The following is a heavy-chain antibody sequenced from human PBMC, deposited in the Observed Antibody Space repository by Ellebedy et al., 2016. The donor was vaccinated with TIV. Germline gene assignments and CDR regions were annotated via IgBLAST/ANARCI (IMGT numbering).Heavy chain of an antibody. V-gene: IGHV3-48*02. CDR2: IGSRTSKI. Sequence: GESLKISCAASGFTFNTYSMNWVRPAPGKGREWVSYIGSRTSKIYYADSVKGRFTISSDTAKNSLYLQMNSLRDEDTAVYYCARGGGDRLRYAFDIWGHGTLVTVSS. J-gene: IGHJ3*02. D-gene: IGHD4-17*01. CDR1: GFTFNTYS. CDR3: ARGGGDRLRYAFDI.